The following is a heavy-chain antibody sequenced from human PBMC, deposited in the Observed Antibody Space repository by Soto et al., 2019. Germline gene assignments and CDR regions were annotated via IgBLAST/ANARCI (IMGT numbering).Heavy chain of an antibody. Sequence: QVQLVQSGAEVKRPGSSVKVSCKASGDTFNFYSINWVRQAPGLGLEWMGRVNPIVSMSNYAQKFQGRVTMNADKSTSTVYMELSSLRSEDTAIYYCASSYGSGYRAFVYWGQGALVTVSS. CDR3: ASSYGSGYRAFVY. D-gene: IGHD3-10*01. J-gene: IGHJ4*02. V-gene: IGHV1-69*02. CDR1: GDTFNFYS. CDR2: VNPIVSMS.